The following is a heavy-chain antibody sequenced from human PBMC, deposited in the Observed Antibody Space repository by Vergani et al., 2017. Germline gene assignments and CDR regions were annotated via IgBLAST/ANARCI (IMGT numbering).Heavy chain of an antibody. CDR2: IIPILGIA. V-gene: IGHV1-69*02. Sequence: QVQLVQSGAEVKKPGSSVKVSCKASGGTFSSYTISWVRQAPGQGLEWMGRIIPILGIANYAQKFQGRVTITAEKSTSTAYMELSSLRYEDTAVYYCAGTLGGVTTLDYYYYYYMDVWGKGTTVTVSS. D-gene: IGHD3-10*01. CDR3: AGTLGGVTTLDYYYYYYMDV. J-gene: IGHJ6*03. CDR1: GGTFSSYT.